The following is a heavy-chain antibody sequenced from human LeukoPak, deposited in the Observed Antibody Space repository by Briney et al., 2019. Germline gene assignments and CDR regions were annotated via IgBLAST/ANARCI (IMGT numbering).Heavy chain of an antibody. D-gene: IGHD1-14*01. CDR1: GYTFTSYA. J-gene: IGHJ5*02. CDR3: VRDAEGAGISVNFWFDP. Sequence: ASVKVSCKASGYTFTSYAMHWVRQAPGQRLEWMGWMNPNNGNTGYAQKFQGRVTMTRDTYTSTAYMELRGLRPEDTAVYYCVRDAEGAGISVNFWFDPWGQGTLVTVSS. V-gene: IGHV1-8*02. CDR2: MNPNNGNT.